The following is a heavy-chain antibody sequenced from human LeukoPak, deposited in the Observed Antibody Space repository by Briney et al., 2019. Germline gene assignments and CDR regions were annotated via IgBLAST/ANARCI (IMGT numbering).Heavy chain of an antibody. CDR3: ARVGYSNSYDY. Sequence: GASVKVSRKASGYTFTNFDINWVRQATGQGLEWMGWMNPNTGNAGYAQKFQDRLTITWDASISTAYMDLSSLRSEDTAVYYCARVGYSNSYDYWGQGTLVTVSS. CDR1: GYTFTNFD. CDR2: MNPNTGNA. D-gene: IGHD4-11*01. V-gene: IGHV1-8*03. J-gene: IGHJ4*02.